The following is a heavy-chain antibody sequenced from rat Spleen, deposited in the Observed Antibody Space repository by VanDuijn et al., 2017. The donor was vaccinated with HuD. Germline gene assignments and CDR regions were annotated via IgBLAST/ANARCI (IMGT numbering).Heavy chain of an antibody. D-gene: IGHD1-1*01. CDR1: GFTYSDYV. Sequence: EVQLVESGGGLVQPGRSLKLSCAASGFTYSDYVMAWVRQAPTKGLEWVASTTSGGGFTFYRDSVKGRFTISRDNAKSSLYLQMDSLRSEDTATYYCTTGLQWGQGVMVTVSS. V-gene: IGHV5-20*01. J-gene: IGHJ2*01. CDR2: TTSGGGFT. CDR3: TTGLQ.